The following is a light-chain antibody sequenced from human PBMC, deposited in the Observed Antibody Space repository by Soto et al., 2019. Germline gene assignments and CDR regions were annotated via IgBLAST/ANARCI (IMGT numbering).Light chain of an antibody. CDR3: QQRSNWPPIT. J-gene: IGKJ5*01. CDR2: DST. Sequence: VLTQSPATLSLSPCERATLSCRASQSIHTSLAWYQQKPGQPPRLVVYDSTLRANGVPDRFGGSRSGTEFTLTINNLEPEDFAVYYCQQRSNWPPITFGQGTRLEIK. V-gene: IGKV3-11*01. CDR1: QSIHTS.